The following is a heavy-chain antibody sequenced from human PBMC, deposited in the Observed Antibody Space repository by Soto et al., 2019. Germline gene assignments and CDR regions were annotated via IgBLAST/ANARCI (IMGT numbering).Heavy chain of an antibody. CDR3: AKNDGEKNWFDP. CDR2: ISYDGSNK. V-gene: IGHV3-30*18. Sequence: QGKLVESGGGVVQPGRSLRLSCAASGYTFSRYGMHWVRQAPGKGLEWVAVISYDGSNKYYADSVKGRFTISRDNSKNTLYLQMNSLRAEDTAVYYCAKNDGEKNWFDPWGQGTLVTVSS. CDR1: GYTFSRYG. D-gene: IGHD3-10*01. J-gene: IGHJ5*02.